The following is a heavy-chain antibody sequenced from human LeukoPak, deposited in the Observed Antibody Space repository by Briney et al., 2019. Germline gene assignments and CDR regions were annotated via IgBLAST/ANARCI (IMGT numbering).Heavy chain of an antibody. D-gene: IGHD6-13*01. J-gene: IGHJ4*02. V-gene: IGHV3-23*01. CDR2: ISANGGGT. CDR1: GFTFSNYA. CDR3: AKESSPFDY. Sequence: GGSLRLSCAASGFTFSNYAMSWVRQAPGKGLEWVSAISANGGGTYYADSVKGRFTISRDNSKNTLYLQMNSLRAEDTAVYYCAKESSPFDYWGQGTLVTVSS.